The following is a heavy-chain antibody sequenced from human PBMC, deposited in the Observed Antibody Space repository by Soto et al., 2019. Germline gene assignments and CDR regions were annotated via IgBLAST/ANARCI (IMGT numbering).Heavy chain of an antibody. D-gene: IGHD1-1*01. CDR2: IYTSGST. V-gene: IGHV4-4*07. J-gene: IGHJ4*02. Sequence: PSETLSLTSSISGGSISSYYWSWIRQPAGKGLEWIGRIYTSGSTDHNPSLKSRVTMSVDTSKNQFSLKLSSVTAADTAVYYCAREIQRYFDYWGQGTLVTVSS. CDR1: GGSISSYY. CDR3: AREIQRYFDY.